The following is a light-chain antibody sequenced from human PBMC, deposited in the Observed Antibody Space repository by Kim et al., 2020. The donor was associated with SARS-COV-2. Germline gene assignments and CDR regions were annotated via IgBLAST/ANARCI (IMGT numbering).Light chain of an antibody. Sequence: KTVTIACTRRSGSIAGNDVQWYQQRPGSAPTTVIYDSNQRPAGVPDRFSGAIDRSSNSASLTISGLKTEDEADYYCQSYDSSNVVFGGGTQLTVL. J-gene: IGLJ2*01. CDR2: DSN. CDR1: SGSIAGND. V-gene: IGLV6-57*03. CDR3: QSYDSSNVV.